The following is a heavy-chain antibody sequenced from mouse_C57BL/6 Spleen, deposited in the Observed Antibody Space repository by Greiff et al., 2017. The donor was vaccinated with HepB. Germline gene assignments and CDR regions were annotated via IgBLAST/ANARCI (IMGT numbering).Heavy chain of an antibody. V-gene: IGHV1-76*01. J-gene: IGHJ2*01. Sequence: QVQLQQSGAELVRPGASVKLSCKASGYTFTDYYINWVKQRPGQGLEWIARIYPGSGNTYYNEKFKGKATLTAEKSSSTAYMQLSSLTSEDSAVYFCARRIGSSHYFDYWGQGTTLTVSS. D-gene: IGHD1-1*01. CDR1: GYTFTDYY. CDR3: ARRIGSSHYFDY. CDR2: IYPGSGNT.